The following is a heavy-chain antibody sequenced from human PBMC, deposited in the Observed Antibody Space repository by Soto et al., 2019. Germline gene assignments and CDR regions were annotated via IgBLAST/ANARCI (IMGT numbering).Heavy chain of an antibody. V-gene: IGHV3-23*04. CDR3: AKDGWGLPPDP. Sequence: EVQLVESGGGLVQPGGSLRLSCAASGFTFRSFAMSWVRQAPGKGLEWVSGISGVGGNTYYADSVKGRFTISRDNSKNTLHLQMNSLRVEDTAVYYCAKDGWGLPPDPWGQGTLVTVSS. CDR1: GFTFRSFA. J-gene: IGHJ5*02. D-gene: IGHD1-26*01. CDR2: ISGVGGNT.